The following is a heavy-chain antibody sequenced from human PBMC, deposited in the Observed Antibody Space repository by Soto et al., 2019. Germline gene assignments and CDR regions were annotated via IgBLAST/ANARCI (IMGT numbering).Heavy chain of an antibody. CDR2: ISGSGGST. D-gene: IGHD3-16*01. Sequence: VGSLRLSCAASGFTFSSYAMSWVRQAPGKGLEWVSAISGSGGSTYYADSVKGRFTISRDNSKNTLYLQMNSLRAEDTAVYYCAKDRVNYVWGSYRAWGQGTLVTVSS. CDR3: AKDRVNYVWGSYRA. V-gene: IGHV3-23*01. CDR1: GFTFSSYA. J-gene: IGHJ5*02.